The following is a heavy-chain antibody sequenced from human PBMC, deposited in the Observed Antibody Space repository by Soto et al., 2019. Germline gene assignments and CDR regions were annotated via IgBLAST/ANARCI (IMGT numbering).Heavy chain of an antibody. CDR3: TGALDLSPYYFYYGMDL. J-gene: IGHJ6*02. CDR1: GFTFSTYA. V-gene: IGHV3-23*01. CDR2: ISSVGVYM. Sequence: ELRLLESGGGLVQSGGSLRLSCAGSGFTFSTYAMSWVRRAPGKGLEWVSSISSVGVYMYYVDSVRGRFTISRDNFQSTLYLQMNSLRAEDTAVYYCTGALDLSPYYFYYGMDLWGQGTTVTVS.